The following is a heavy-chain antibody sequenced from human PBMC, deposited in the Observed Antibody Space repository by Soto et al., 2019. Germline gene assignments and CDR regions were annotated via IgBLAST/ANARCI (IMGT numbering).Heavy chain of an antibody. D-gene: IGHD2-2*01. CDR1: GGSISSGGYY. V-gene: IGHV4-31*03. CDR3: ARERGRYCSSTSCYASHDAFDI. CDR2: IYYSGST. J-gene: IGHJ3*02. Sequence: SETLSLTCTVSGGSISSGGYYWSWIRQHPGKGLEWIGYIYYSGSTYYNPSLKSRVTISVDTSKNQFSLKLSSVTAADTAVYYCARERGRYCSSTSCYASHDAFDIWGQGTMVTVSS.